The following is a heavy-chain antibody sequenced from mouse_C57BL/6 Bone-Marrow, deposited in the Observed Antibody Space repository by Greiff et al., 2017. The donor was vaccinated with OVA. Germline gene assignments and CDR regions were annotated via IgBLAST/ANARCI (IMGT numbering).Heavy chain of an antibody. CDR2: ILPGSGST. CDR1: GYTFTGYW. D-gene: IGHD1-1*01. J-gene: IGHJ4*01. V-gene: IGHV1-9*01. CDR3: AREGDYYGSSYYYAMDY. Sequence: VKLMESGAELMKPGASVKLSCKATGYTFTGYWIEWVKQRPGHGLEWIGEILPGSGSTNYNEKFKGKATFTADTSSNTAYMQLSSLTTEDSAIYYCAREGDYYGSSYYYAMDYWGQGTSVTVSS.